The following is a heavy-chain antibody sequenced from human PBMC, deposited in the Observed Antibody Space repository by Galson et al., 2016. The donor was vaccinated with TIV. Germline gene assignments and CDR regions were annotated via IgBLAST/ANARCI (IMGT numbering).Heavy chain of an antibody. J-gene: IGHJ4*02. CDR2: INPSGGTS. V-gene: IGHV1-46*01. CDR3: ARDWDYRSGNY. D-gene: IGHD3-10*01. CDR1: GYSFTSYQ. Sequence: SVKVSCKASGYSFTSYQMHWVRQAPGQGLEWMGIINPSGGTSIYAQKFQGRVTMTRDRSTSTVYMELSSLRSEDTAVYYCARDWDYRSGNYWGQGTLVTVSS.